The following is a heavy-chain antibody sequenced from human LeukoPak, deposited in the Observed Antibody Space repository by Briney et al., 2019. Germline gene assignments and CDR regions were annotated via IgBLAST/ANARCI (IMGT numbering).Heavy chain of an antibody. Sequence: PSETLSLTCTLSGGSISSGDYYWSWVRQPPGTGLEWVGYIYYSGSTYYNPSLKSRVTISVDTSKNQFSLKLSSVTAADTAVYYCARETIAVAAPDYWGQGTLVTVSS. J-gene: IGHJ4*02. D-gene: IGHD6-19*01. CDR1: GGSISSGDYY. CDR3: ARETIAVAAPDY. V-gene: IGHV4-30-4*08. CDR2: IYYSGST.